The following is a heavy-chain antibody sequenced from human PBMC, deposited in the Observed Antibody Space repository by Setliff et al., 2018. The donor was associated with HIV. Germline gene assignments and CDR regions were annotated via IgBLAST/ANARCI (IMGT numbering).Heavy chain of an antibody. CDR2: IDYSGSP. J-gene: IGHJ3*01. CDR3: VGDPKTTTQVAFDF. CDR1: GGSISSHY. V-gene: IGHV4-59*11. Sequence: SETLSLTCTVSGGSISSHYWTWIRQPPGRGLEWIGYIDYSGSPNQNPSLKSRVTISVDTSKNQLSLKLSSVTAADTAVYYCVGDPKTTTQVAFDFWGQGTMVTVSS. D-gene: IGHD4-17*01.